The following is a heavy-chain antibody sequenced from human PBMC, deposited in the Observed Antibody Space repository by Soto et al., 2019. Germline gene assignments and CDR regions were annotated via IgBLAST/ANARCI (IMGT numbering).Heavy chain of an antibody. Sequence: QVQLQESGPGLVKPSGTLSLTCAVSGGSISSSNWWRWVRQPPGKGLEWIGEIYHSGSTNYNPSLKSRVTISVDKSKNQSSLKLSSVTAADTAVYYCARLYMVRGVMDWFDPWGQGTLVTVSS. V-gene: IGHV4-4*02. J-gene: IGHJ5*02. CDR2: IYHSGST. CDR3: ARLYMVRGVMDWFDP. D-gene: IGHD3-10*01. CDR1: GGSISSSNW.